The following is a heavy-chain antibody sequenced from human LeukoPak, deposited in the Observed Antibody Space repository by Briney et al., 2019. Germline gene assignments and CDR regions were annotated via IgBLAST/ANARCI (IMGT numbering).Heavy chain of an antibody. D-gene: IGHD1-1*01. J-gene: IGHJ5*02. Sequence: HAGGSLKLSCADSQFTFSSFNMNWVRQSPGKGREWVSYIDSSSSPIFYADSVKGRFPISRDNARNSLYLQMDSLRAEDTAVYYCARDGYNWDGYGWFDPWGQGSLVTVSS. CDR1: QFTFSSFN. V-gene: IGHV3-48*01. CDR3: ARDGYNWDGYGWFDP. CDR2: IDSSSSPI.